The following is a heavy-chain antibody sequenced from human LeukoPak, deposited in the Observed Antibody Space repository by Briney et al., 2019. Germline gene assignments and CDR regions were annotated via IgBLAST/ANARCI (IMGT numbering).Heavy chain of an antibody. CDR1: GGSFSGYY. V-gene: IGHV4-34*01. CDR3: ARGLLLFDI. J-gene: IGHJ3*02. D-gene: IGHD3-10*01. CDR2: INHSRST. Sequence: SETLSLTCAVYGGSFSGYYWSWIRQPPGKGLEWIGEINHSRSTNYNPSLKSRVTISVDTSKNQFSLKLSSVTAADTAVYYCARGLLLFDIWGQGTMVTVSS.